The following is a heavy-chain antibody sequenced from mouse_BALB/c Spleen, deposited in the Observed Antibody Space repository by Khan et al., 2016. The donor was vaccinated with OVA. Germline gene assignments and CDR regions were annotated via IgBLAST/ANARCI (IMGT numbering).Heavy chain of an antibody. CDR1: GYTLSTSW. Sequence: QVQLKESGTELMKPGASVKISCKATGYTLSTSWIEWIKQRPGHGLEWIGEILPGSGITNYNEKFKGKATFTAETSSNTAYMQLSSLTSEDSAVYYCARGFPWFAYWGQGTLVTVSA. V-gene: IGHV1-9*01. CDR3: ARGFPWFAY. J-gene: IGHJ3*01. CDR2: ILPGSGIT.